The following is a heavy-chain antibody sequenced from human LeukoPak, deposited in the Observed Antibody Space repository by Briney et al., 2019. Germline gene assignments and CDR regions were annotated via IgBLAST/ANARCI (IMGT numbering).Heavy chain of an antibody. J-gene: IGHJ6*03. D-gene: IGHD6-19*01. CDR1: GFTFDDYG. Sequence: PGGSLRLSCAASGFTFDDYGMSWVRQAPGKGLEWVSGINWNGGSTGYADSVKGRFTISRDNAKNSLYLQMNSLRAEDTALYYCARTGIAVAGHRGSHYYYYYYMDVWGKGTTVTVSS. CDR2: INWNGGST. CDR3: ARTGIAVAGHRGSHYYYYYYMDV. V-gene: IGHV3-20*04.